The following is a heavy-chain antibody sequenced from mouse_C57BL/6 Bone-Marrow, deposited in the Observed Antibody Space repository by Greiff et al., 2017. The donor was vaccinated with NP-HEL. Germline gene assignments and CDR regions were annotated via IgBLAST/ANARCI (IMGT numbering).Heavy chain of an antibody. CDR1: GFNIKNTY. CDR2: IDPANGNT. CDR3: ARREGSSHYYAMGD. V-gene: IGHV14-3*01. D-gene: IGHD1-1*01. J-gene: IGHJ4*01. Sequence: EVQLQQSVAELVRPGASVKLSCTASGFNIKNTYMHWVKQRPEQGLEWIGRIDPANGNTKYAPKFQGSATITADPSSNRAYLQLSSLTAEDTAIYYCARREGSSHYYAMGDWGQGASVTVSS.